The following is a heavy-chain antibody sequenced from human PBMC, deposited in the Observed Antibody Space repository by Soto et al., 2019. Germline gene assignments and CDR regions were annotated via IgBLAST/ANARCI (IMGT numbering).Heavy chain of an antibody. CDR2: IWSDGSKK. Sequence: GGSLRLSCVASGFTFSNYGMHWVRQAPGKGLEWVAVIWSDGSKKYYADSVKGRFTVSGDTAKNTLYLQMDSLRVEDTAVYYCGRGGSWSSDYWGQGTLVTVSS. V-gene: IGHV3-33*01. CDR1: GFTFSNYG. J-gene: IGHJ4*02. CDR3: GRGGSWSSDY. D-gene: IGHD6-13*01.